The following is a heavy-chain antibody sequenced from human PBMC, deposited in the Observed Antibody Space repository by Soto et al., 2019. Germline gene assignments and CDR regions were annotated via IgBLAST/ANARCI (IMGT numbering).Heavy chain of an antibody. CDR1: GASISSTNW. CDR2: IYHTGST. V-gene: IGHV4-4*02. J-gene: IGHJ4*02. CDR3: STLPPRIVVVVLPIPT. Sequence: QVQLQETGTRRVKPSGTLSLTCAVSGASISSTNWWTWVRQPPGKGLEWIGEIYHTGSTKYNPSLKSRVTISLDKSHHQFSLNLSSVTASDTAVYYCSTLPPRIVVVVLPIPTWGQGTLVTVSS. D-gene: IGHD2-15*01.